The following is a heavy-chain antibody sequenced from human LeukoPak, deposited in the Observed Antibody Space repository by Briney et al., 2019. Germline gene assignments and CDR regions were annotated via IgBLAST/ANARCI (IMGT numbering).Heavy chain of an antibody. CDR2: IRSKAYGGTT. V-gene: IGHV3-49*04. J-gene: IGHJ4*02. D-gene: IGHD5-18*01. Sequence: GGSLRLSCTASGFTFGDYAMSWVRQAPGKGLEWVGFIRSKAYGGTTEYAASVKGRFTISRDDSKSIAYLQINSLKTEDTAVYYCTRVPFGYSYGYFDDWGQGTLVTVSS. CDR3: TRVPFGYSYGYFDD. CDR1: GFTFGDYA.